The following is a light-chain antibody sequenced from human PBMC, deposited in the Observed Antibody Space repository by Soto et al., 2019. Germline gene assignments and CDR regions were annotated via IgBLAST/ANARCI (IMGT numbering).Light chain of an antibody. V-gene: IGKV3-15*01. J-gene: IGKJ2*01. CDR1: QSVNSN. CDR3: QQYNNWPPYT. Sequence: EIVMTQSPATLSVSPGERATLSCRASQSVNSNLAWYQQKPGQAPRLLIHGASTRATGIPARFSGSGSGTEFTLIISSLQSEDFAVYYCQQYNNWPPYTFGQGTKLEIK. CDR2: GAS.